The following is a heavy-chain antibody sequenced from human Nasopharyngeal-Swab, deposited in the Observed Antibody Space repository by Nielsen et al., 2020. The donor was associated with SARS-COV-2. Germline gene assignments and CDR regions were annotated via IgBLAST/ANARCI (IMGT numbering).Heavy chain of an antibody. CDR1: GGSISSYY. CDR2: IYYSGST. CDR3: ARGAWGRDGYNLFDY. J-gene: IGHJ4*02. V-gene: IGHV4-59*01. D-gene: IGHD5-24*01. Sequence: SETLSLTCTVSGGSISSYYWSWIRQHPGKGLEWIGYIYYSGSTNYNPSLKSRVTISVDTSKNQFSLKLSSVTAADTAVYYCARGAWGRDGYNLFDYWGQGTLVTVSS.